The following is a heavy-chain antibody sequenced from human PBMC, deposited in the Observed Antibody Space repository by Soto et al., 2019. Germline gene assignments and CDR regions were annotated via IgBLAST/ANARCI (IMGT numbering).Heavy chain of an antibody. J-gene: IGHJ4*02. V-gene: IGHV1-3*01. Sequence: GASVKVSCKASGYTFTSYAMHWVRQAPGQRLEWMGRINAGNGNTKYSQKFQGRVTITRDTSASTAYMELSSLRSEDTAVYYCARDLGYALPDYWGQGTLVTVSS. CDR2: INAGNGNT. D-gene: IGHD2-15*01. CDR1: GYTFTSYA. CDR3: ARDLGYALPDY.